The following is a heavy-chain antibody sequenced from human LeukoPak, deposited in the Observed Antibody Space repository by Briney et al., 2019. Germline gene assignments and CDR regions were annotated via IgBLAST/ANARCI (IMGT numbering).Heavy chain of an antibody. Sequence: GRSLRLSCAASGFTFSSYGMHWVRQAPGKGLEWVAVISYDGSNKYYADSVKGRFTISRDNSKNTLYLQMNSLRAEDTAVYYCAKDSDYDSSGSTDYWGQGTLVTVSS. CDR3: AKDSDYDSSGSTDY. CDR1: GFTFSSYG. CDR2: ISYDGSNK. J-gene: IGHJ4*02. V-gene: IGHV3-30*18. D-gene: IGHD3-22*01.